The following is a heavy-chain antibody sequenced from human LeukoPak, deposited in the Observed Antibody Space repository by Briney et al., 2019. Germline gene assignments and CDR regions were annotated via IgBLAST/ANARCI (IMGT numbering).Heavy chain of an antibody. V-gene: IGHV3-23*01. J-gene: IGHJ5*02. CDR3: ARDPRLIRSYYYDSSGYS. Sequence: KTGGSLRLSCAASGFTFSSYAMSWVRQAPGKGLEWVSAISGSGGSTSYADSVKGRFTISRDNAKNTLYLQMNSLRAEDTAVYYCARDPRLIRSYYYDSSGYSWGQGTLVTVSS. CDR2: ISGSGGST. D-gene: IGHD3-22*01. CDR1: GFTFSSYA.